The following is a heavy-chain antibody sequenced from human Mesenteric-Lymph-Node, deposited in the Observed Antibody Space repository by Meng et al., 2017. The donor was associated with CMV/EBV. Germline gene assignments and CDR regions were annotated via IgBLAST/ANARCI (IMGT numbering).Heavy chain of an antibody. CDR3: ARDPDDAFDI. CDR2: INVYNGRT. V-gene: IGHV1-18*01. J-gene: IGHJ3*02. CDR1: GHTFTSHG. Sequence: SCKASGHTFTSHGLSWVRQAPGQGLEWMGWINVYNGRTKYVQSLQGRVTMTTDTSTSTAYMELRSLRSADTAVYYCARDPDDAFDIWGQGTMVTVSS.